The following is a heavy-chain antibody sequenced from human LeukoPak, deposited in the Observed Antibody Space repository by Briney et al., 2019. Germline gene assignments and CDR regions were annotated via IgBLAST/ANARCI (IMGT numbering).Heavy chain of an antibody. CDR3: TTDHDSGSYYYFDY. Sequence: GGSLRLSCAASGFTFSNAWMSWVRQATGKGLEWVGRIKSKTDGGTTDYAAPVKGRFTISRDDSKNTLYLQMNSLKTEDTAVYYCTTDHDSGSYYYFDYWGQGTLVTVSS. CDR2: IKSKTDGGTT. CDR1: GFTFSNAW. D-gene: IGHD1-26*01. J-gene: IGHJ4*02. V-gene: IGHV3-15*01.